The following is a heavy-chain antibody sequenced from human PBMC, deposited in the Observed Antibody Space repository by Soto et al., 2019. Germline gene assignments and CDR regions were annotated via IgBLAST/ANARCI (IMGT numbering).Heavy chain of an antibody. J-gene: IGHJ1*01. CDR3: ARERVVVVAATQPAAEYFQH. V-gene: IGHV4-34*01. Sequence: QVQLQQWGAGLLKPSETLSLTCAVYGGSFSGYYWSWIRQPPGKGLEWIGEINHSGSTNYNPSLKSRGTRSVDTSKNQFSLKLSSVTAADTAVYYCARERVVVVAATQPAAEYFQHWGQGTLVTVSS. CDR1: GGSFSGYY. CDR2: INHSGST. D-gene: IGHD2-15*01.